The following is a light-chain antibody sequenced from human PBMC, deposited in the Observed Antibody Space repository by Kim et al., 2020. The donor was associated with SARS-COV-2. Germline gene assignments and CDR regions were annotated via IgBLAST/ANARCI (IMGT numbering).Light chain of an antibody. CDR1: SGHRRCA. J-gene: IGLJ2*01. CDR3: QTWGTGSLV. Sequence: TVSTTGLLGSGHRRCAIAGHQQQPEQGPRYLMKLDSDGSHSKGDGIPDRFSGSSSGAERYLTISSLQSEDEADYYCQTWGTGSLVFGGGTQLTVL. CDR2: LDSDGSH. V-gene: IGLV4-69*01.